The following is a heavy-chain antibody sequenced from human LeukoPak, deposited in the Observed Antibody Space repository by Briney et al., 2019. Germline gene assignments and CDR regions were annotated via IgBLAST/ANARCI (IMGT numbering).Heavy chain of an antibody. D-gene: IGHD2-8*01. CDR2: TGGGPV. Sequence: GGSLRLSCAASGFTFSNYAMTWVRQAPGKGLEWVSTTGGGPVYYADSVKGRFIISRDDSKNTLFLQMNSLRAEDTAIYYCAKDSFSHNGVYDALDIWGQGTMVTVSS. CDR3: AKDSFSHNGVYDALDI. CDR1: GFTFSNYA. J-gene: IGHJ3*02. V-gene: IGHV3-23*01.